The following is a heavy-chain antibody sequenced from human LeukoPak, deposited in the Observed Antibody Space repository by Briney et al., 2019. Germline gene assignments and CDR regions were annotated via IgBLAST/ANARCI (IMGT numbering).Heavy chain of an antibody. CDR2: ISYDGSNK. J-gene: IGHJ4*02. CDR3: AKDEWELPLALDY. Sequence: GGSLRLSCVASGFTFSSYGMHWVRQAPGKGLEWVAVISYDGSNKYYADSVKGRFTISRDNSKNTLYLQMNSLRAEDTAVYYCAKDEWELPLALDYWGQGTLVTVSS. CDR1: GFTFSSYG. V-gene: IGHV3-30*18. D-gene: IGHD1-26*01.